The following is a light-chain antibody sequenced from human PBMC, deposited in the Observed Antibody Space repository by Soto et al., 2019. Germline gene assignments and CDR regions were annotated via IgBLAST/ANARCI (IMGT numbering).Light chain of an antibody. CDR1: QGISSY. Sequence: IQLTQSPSSLSASVGDRVTITCRVSQGISSYLAWYQQKPGKAPKLLIYAASTLQSGVPSRFSGSGSGTDFTLTISSLQPEDFATYFCQQYNSYWTFGQGTKVDIK. CDR3: QQYNSYWT. J-gene: IGKJ1*01. CDR2: AAS. V-gene: IGKV1-9*01.